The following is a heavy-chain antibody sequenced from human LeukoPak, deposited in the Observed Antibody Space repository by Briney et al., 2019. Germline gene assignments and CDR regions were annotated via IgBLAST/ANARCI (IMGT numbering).Heavy chain of an antibody. Sequence: ASVKVSCKASGYTFISYGISWVRQAPGQGLEWMGWISAYNGNTNYAQKLQGRVTMTTDTSTSTAYMELRSLRSDDTAVYYCARLRRRGARNWFDPWGQGTLVTVSS. V-gene: IGHV1-18*01. CDR3: ARLRRRGARNWFDP. CDR2: ISAYNGNT. CDR1: GYTFISYG. J-gene: IGHJ5*02. D-gene: IGHD3-10*01.